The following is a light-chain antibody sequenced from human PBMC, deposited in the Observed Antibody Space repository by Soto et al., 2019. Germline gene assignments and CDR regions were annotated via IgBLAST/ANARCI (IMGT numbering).Light chain of an antibody. V-gene: IGLV2-8*01. CDR2: EVS. Sequence: HSALTQPPSASGSPGQSVTISCIGTSSDVGGYNYVSWYQQHPGKAPKLMIYEVSKRPSGVPDRFSGSKSGNTASLTVSGLQAEDEADYYCSSYAGSNNFVVFGGGTKLTVL. CDR1: SSDVGGYNY. CDR3: SSYAGSNNFVV. J-gene: IGLJ2*01.